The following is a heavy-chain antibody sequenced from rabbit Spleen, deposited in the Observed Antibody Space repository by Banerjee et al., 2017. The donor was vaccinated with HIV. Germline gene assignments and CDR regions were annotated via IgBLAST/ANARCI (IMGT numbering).Heavy chain of an antibody. V-gene: IGHV1S45*01. Sequence: QEQLKESGGGLVQPGGSLKLSCKASGFDFSTYYMCWVRQAPGKGPEWIACIKTSSGTTYYARWVNGRFTISKTSSTTVTLQMTSLTAADTATYFCARRYSGYDIWGQGTLVTVS. D-gene: IGHD1-1*01. CDR1: GFDFSTYY. CDR2: IKTSSGTT. CDR3: ARRYSGYDI. J-gene: IGHJ2*01.